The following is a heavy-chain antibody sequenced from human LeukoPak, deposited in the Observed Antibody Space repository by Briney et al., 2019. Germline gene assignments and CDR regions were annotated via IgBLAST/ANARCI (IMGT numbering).Heavy chain of an antibody. CDR3: ARVGKLGILALPKMAFDI. CDR2: IYYTGST. D-gene: IGHD7-27*01. J-gene: IGHJ3*02. CDR1: GGSISSGGYY. V-gene: IGHV4-61*08. Sequence: PSQTLSLTCTVSGGSISSGGYYWSWIRQPPGKRLEWIGYIYYTGSTNYNPSLKSRVTISVDTSKNQFSLKLSSVTAADTAVYYCARVGKLGILALPKMAFDIWGQGTMVTVSS.